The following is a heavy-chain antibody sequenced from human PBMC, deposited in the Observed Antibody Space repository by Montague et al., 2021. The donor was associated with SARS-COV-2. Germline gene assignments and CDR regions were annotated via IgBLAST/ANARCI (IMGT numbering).Heavy chain of an antibody. CDR2: FDHSGDT. CDR3: AREYRIELWLTNGYFGL. J-gene: IGHJ2*01. D-gene: IGHD3-16*01. CDR1: GGSISGYY. V-gene: IGHV4-59*01. Sequence: SETLSLTCSVSGGSISGYYWSWIRQPPGKGLEWIGNFDHSGDTKYNPSLKSRATISVDTSKNHFALRLSSVTATDTAVYYCAREYRIELWLTNGYFGLWGRGTLVTVSS.